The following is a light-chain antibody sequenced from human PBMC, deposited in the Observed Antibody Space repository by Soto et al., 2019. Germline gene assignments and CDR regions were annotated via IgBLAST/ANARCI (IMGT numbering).Light chain of an antibody. CDR3: MQALQTPLT. CDR1: QSLLHSNGYNY. CDR2: LGS. Sequence: DLVMTQSPLSLPVTPGEPASISCRSSQSLLHSNGYNYLDWYLQKPGQSPQLLIYLGSNRASGVPDRFSGSGSGTVFTLKISRVEAEDVGVYYCMQALQTPLTFGGGTKVEI. J-gene: IGKJ4*01. V-gene: IGKV2-28*01.